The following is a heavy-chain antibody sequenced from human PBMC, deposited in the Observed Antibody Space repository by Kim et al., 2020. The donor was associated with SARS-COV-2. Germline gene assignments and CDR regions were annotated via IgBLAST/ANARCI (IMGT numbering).Heavy chain of an antibody. CDR3: AREGDYGDYVVY. J-gene: IGHJ4*02. D-gene: IGHD4-17*01. Sequence: YYAASVKGRIPNSRHNSKNTLYLQMNSLRAEDTAVYYCAREGDYGDYVVYWGQGTLVTVSS. V-gene: IGHV3-53*04.